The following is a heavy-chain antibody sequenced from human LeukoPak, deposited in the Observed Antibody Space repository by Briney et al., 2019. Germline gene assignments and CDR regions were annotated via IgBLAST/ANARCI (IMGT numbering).Heavy chain of an antibody. J-gene: IGHJ6*03. V-gene: IGHV4-59*01. CDR1: GGSISGYY. Sequence: SETLSLTCTVSGGSISGYYWSWIRQPPGKGLEWIGYIYYSGSTSYSPSLRSRVTISVDTSKNQFSLKLISVTAADTAVYYCARIYSSSSDYYYMDVWGKGTTVTVSS. CDR2: IYYSGST. CDR3: ARIYSSSSDYYYMDV. D-gene: IGHD6-6*01.